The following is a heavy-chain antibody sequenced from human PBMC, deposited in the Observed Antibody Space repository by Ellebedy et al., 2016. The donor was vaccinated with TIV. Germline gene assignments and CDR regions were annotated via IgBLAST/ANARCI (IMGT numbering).Heavy chain of an antibody. D-gene: IGHD1-1*01. J-gene: IGHJ4*02. V-gene: IGHV3-74*01. CDR3: ARAGRTLDY. Sequence: GESLKISCAASGFTFNNYWVHWVRQAPGKGLVWVARIDPDGGSTFYADSVKGRFTVSRDNAINSLYLQMNSLNTEDTAINYCARAGRTLDYWGQGTLVTVSS. CDR1: GFTFNNYW. CDR2: IDPDGGST.